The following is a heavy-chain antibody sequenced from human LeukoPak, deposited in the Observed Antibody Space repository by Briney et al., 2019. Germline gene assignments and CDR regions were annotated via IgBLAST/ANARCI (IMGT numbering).Heavy chain of an antibody. CDR2: IGPDGAFK. V-gene: IGHV3-64*01. Sequence: PGGSLRLSCAASGFSFGSHTIHWVRQAPGKGLEYVSGIGPDGAFKYYAKSVEGRFTISRDNSKNTLYLQMGSLRPEDTAVYYCARENFDVWGQGTVVTVSS. CDR3: ARENFDV. CDR1: GFSFGSHT. J-gene: IGHJ3*01.